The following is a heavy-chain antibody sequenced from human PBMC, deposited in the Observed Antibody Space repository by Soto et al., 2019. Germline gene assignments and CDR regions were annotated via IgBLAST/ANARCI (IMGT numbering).Heavy chain of an antibody. V-gene: IGHV5-10-1*01. D-gene: IGHD2-2*01. CDR2: IDPSDSYT. CDR3: ASLRTGYCSSTSCSINYYYYGMDV. CDR1: GYSFTIYC. Sequence: GESLKISGNGSGYSFTIYCISWVLQMPGKGLDWMWRIDPSDSYTNYSPSFQGHVTISADKSISTAYLQWSSLKASDTAMYYCASLRTGYCSSTSCSINYYYYGMDVWGQGTTVTVSS. J-gene: IGHJ6*02.